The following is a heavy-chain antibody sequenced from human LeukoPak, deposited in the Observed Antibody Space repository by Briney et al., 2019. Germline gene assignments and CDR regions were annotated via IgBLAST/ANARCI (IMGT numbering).Heavy chain of an antibody. CDR3: ARRVRYCTGGGCYPDEVAY. V-gene: IGHV5-51*01. CDR2: IYPTDSDT. Sequence: LGESLKISCKVSGNSFTTYWIGWVRQMPGKGLEWMGIIYPTDSDTRYNPAFQGQVTISADKSISTAYLQWSSLKASDTAMYYCARRVRYCTGGGCYPDEVAYWGQGTLVTVSS. CDR1: GNSFTTYW. J-gene: IGHJ4*02. D-gene: IGHD2-8*02.